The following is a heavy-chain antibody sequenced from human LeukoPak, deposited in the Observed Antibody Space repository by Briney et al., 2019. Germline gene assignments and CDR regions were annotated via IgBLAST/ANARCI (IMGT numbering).Heavy chain of an antibody. J-gene: IGHJ4*02. CDR2: ISSSSSYI. V-gene: IGHV3-21*01. Sequence: PGGSLRLSCAASGFTFSSYSMNWVRQAPGKGLEWVSSISSSSSYIYYADSAKGRFTISRDNAKNSLYLQMNSLRAEDTAVYYCARRGYYDSSGYFDYWGQGTLVTVSS. D-gene: IGHD3-22*01. CDR1: GFTFSSYS. CDR3: ARRGYYDSSGYFDY.